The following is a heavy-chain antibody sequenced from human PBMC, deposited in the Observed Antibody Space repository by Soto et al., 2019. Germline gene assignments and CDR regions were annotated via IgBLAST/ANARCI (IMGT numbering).Heavy chain of an antibody. J-gene: IGHJ4*02. Sequence: GGSLRLSCAASGFTFSSYGMHWVRQAPGKGLEWVAFIWYDGSNKYYADSVKGRFTISRDNSKNTLYLQMNSLRAEDTAVYYCARESEAAAFLDYWGQGTLVTVSS. V-gene: IGHV3-33*01. CDR1: GFTFSSYG. D-gene: IGHD6-13*01. CDR2: IWYDGSNK. CDR3: ARESEAAAFLDY.